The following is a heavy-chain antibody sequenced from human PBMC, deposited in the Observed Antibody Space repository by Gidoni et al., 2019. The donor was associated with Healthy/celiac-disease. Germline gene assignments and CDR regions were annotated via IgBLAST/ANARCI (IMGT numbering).Heavy chain of an antibody. V-gene: IGHV3-48*01. CDR3: ARVVQSGFDP. CDR1: GFTFSSYS. CDR2: ISSISSTI. D-gene: IGHD1-26*01. Sequence: EVQLVESGGGGVQPGGSLRLSGAASGFTFSSYSMNWVRQAPGKGLEWVAYISSISSTIYYADSVKGRFTISRDNAKNSLYLQMNSLRAEDTAVYYCARVVQSGFDPWGQGTLVTVSS. J-gene: IGHJ5*02.